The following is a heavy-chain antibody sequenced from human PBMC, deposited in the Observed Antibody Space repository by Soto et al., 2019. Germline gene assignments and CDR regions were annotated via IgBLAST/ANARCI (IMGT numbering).Heavy chain of an antibody. CDR3: ARGSSGDYRTKGYFVY. Sequence: QVQLVESGGGLVKPGGSLRLSCAASGFTFSDNYITWIRQAPGKGLEWIAYISSSGSTIYYADSVKGRFTISRDNAKNSLYLQMNSLRAEDTAVYYCARGSSGDYRTKGYFVYWGQGTLVTVSS. V-gene: IGHV3-11*01. CDR1: GFTFSDNY. D-gene: IGHD3-9*01. J-gene: IGHJ4*02. CDR2: ISSSGSTI.